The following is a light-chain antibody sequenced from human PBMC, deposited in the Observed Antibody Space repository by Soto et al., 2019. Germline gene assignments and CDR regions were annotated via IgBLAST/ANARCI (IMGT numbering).Light chain of an antibody. CDR2: DAS. CDR1: QTVSNSY. V-gene: IGKV3-20*01. CDR3: QQYGRPPYT. J-gene: IGKJ2*01. Sequence: EIVLTQSPGTLSLSPGERVTLSCRASQTVSNSYIAWYQQKPGQAPRLLLYDASARATGIPDRVTGSGSWIDFTHTITRLEPEDFAVYYCQQYGRPPYTFGQGTKLEIK.